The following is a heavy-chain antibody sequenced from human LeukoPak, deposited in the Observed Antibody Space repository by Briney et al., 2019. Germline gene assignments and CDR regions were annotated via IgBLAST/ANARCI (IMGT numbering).Heavy chain of an antibody. CDR1: GFTFSSYA. Sequence: GGSLRLSCAASGFTFSSYAMSWVRQAPGKGLEWVSAISGSGGSTYYADSVKGRFTISRDNAKNSLYLQMNSLRAEDTAVYYCARGRRPLDYWGQGTLVTVSS. J-gene: IGHJ4*02. CDR3: ARGRRPLDY. CDR2: ISGSGGST. V-gene: IGHV3-23*01.